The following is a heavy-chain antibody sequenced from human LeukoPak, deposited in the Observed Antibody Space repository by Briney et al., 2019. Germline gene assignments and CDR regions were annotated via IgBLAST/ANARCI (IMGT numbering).Heavy chain of an antibody. CDR3: ARDSSYYFDY. Sequence: SETLSLTCTVSGGSVSSGSYYWSWIRQPPGKGLEWIGFVYYTGSTNYNPSLKGRVTMSVYTSNSQFSLKLSSVTAADTAVYYCARDSSYYFDYWGQGTLVTVSS. V-gene: IGHV4-61*01. CDR1: GGSVSSGSYY. D-gene: IGHD6-6*01. CDR2: VYYTGST. J-gene: IGHJ4*02.